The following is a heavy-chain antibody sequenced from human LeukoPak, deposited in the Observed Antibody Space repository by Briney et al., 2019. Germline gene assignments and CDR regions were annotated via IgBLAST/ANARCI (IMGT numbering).Heavy chain of an antibody. Sequence: SETLSLTCAVYGGSFSGYYWSWILQPPGKGLEWIGEIHHSGSTNYNPSLKSRVTISVDTSKNQFSLKLTSVTAADTAVYYCARGGGDYWYFDLWGRGTLVTVSS. V-gene: IGHV4-34*01. CDR2: IHHSGST. CDR1: GGSFSGYY. J-gene: IGHJ2*01. CDR3: ARGGGDYWYFDL. D-gene: IGHD2-21*01.